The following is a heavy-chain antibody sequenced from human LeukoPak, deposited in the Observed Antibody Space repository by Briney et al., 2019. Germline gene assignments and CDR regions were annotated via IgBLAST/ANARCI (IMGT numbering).Heavy chain of an antibody. V-gene: IGHV3-48*01. Sequence: GGSLRPSCAASGFTFSSYSMNWVRQAPGKGLEWVSYISSSSSTIYYADSVKGRFTISRDNAKNSLYLQMNSLRAEDTAVYYCARGQTSSSSALDYWGQGTLVTVSS. D-gene: IGHD6-6*01. CDR1: GFTFSSYS. CDR3: ARGQTSSSSALDY. CDR2: ISSSSSTI. J-gene: IGHJ4*02.